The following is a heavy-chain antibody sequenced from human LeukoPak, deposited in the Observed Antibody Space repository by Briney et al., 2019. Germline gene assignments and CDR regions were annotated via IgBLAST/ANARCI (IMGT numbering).Heavy chain of an antibody. CDR2: INSDGSST. CDR3: ARGYYYGSGSYSGNWFDP. V-gene: IGHV3-74*01. Sequence: GGSLRLSCAASGFTFSSYWMHWVRQAPGKGLVWVSRINSDGSSTSYADSVKGRFTISRDNAKNTLYLQMNSLRAEDTAVYYCARGYYYGSGSYSGNWFDPWGQGTLATVSS. D-gene: IGHD3-10*01. J-gene: IGHJ5*02. CDR1: GFTFSSYW.